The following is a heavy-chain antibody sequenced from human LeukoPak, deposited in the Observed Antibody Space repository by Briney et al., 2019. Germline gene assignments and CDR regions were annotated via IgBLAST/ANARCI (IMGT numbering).Heavy chain of an antibody. CDR1: GYTFTSFW. CDR2: IYPGDSDT. Sequence: GESLKISCRGSGYTFTSFWIGWVRQLPGKGLEWMGIIYPGDSDTRYSPSFQGQVTISADKSISTAYLQWSSLKASDTAMYYCARHPYGSGSYHFDYWGQGTLVTVSS. D-gene: IGHD3-10*01. CDR3: ARHPYGSGSYHFDY. J-gene: IGHJ4*02. V-gene: IGHV5-51*01.